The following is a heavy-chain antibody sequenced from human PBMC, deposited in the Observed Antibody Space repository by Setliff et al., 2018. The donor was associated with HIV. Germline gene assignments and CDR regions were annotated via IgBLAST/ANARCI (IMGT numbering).Heavy chain of an antibody. CDR3: ARVSSTYWYSIFRNYYYHMDV. D-gene: IGHD2-8*02. V-gene: IGHV4-34*01. CDR1: GGSFSDNY. CDR2: SNHSGRT. Sequence: SETLSLTCAVYGGSFSDNYWSWIRQSPGKWPEWIGESNHSGRTKYSPSLRSRVSISVDTSKTQFSPKLSPVTAADTAVYYCARVSSTYWYSIFRNYYYHMDVWGKGTTVTSP. J-gene: IGHJ6*03.